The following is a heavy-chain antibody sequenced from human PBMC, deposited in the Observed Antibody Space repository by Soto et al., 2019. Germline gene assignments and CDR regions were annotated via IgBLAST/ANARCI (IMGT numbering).Heavy chain of an antibody. J-gene: IGHJ4*02. V-gene: IGHV3-66*01. CDR2: IYSGGST. CDR1: GFTVSSNY. D-gene: IGHD2-2*02. Sequence: VQLVESGGGLVQPGGSLRLSCAASGFTVSSNYMSWVRQAPGKGLEWVSVIYSGGSTYYADSVKGRFTISRDNSKNTLYLQMNSLRAEDTAVYYCARWIGYCSSTSCYNFDYWGQGTLVTVSS. CDR3: ARWIGYCSSTSCYNFDY.